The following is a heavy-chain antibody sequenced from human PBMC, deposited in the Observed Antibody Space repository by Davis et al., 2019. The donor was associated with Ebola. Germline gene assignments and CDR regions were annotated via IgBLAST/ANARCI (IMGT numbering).Heavy chain of an antibody. CDR2: INAGNGNT. V-gene: IGHV1-3*01. Sequence: ASVKVSCKASGYTFTSYAMHWVRQAPGQRLEWMGWINAGNGNTKYSQKFQGRVTITRDTSISTAHMELSSLRSEDTALYFCARPREMATITYYYGMDVWGQGTTVTVSS. CDR3: ARPREMATITYYYGMDV. CDR1: GYTFTSYA. D-gene: IGHD5-24*01. J-gene: IGHJ6*02.